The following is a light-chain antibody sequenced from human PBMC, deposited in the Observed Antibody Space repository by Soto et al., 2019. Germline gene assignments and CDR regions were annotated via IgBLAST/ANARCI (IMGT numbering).Light chain of an antibody. CDR2: GAS. J-gene: IGKJ5*01. CDR3: QQYNNWLIT. V-gene: IGKV3-15*01. CDR1: QSVSSN. Sequence: EIVMTQSPATLSVSPGERATLSCRASQSVSSNLAWYQQKPGQTPRLLIYGASTRATGIQARFSGSGSGTEFTLTISSLQSEDFAVCYCQQYNNWLITVGQGTRLEIK.